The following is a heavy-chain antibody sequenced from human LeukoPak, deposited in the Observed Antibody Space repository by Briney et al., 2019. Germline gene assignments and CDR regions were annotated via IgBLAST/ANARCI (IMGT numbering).Heavy chain of an antibody. D-gene: IGHD3-10*01. CDR3: ASNYGPEEGGAFDI. CDR2: IIPILGIA. V-gene: IGHV1-69*04. J-gene: IGHJ3*02. Sequence: SVKVSCKASGGTFSSYAISWVRQAPGQGLEWMGRIIPILGIANYAQKFQGRVTITADKSTSTAYMELSSLRSEDTAVYYCASNYGPEEGGAFDIWGQGTMVTVSS. CDR1: GGTFSSYA.